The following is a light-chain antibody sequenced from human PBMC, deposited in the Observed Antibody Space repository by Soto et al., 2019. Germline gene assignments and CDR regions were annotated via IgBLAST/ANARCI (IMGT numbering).Light chain of an antibody. CDR2: DVT. J-gene: IGLJ1*01. CDR1: SSDVGSYNY. Sequence: QSVLAQPASVSGSPGQSITIFCTGTSSDVGSYNYVSWYQQHPGRAPKLMIYDVTNRPSGVSNRSSGSKSGSTASLTISGLQAEDEADYFCTSYTTTSTYVFGTGTKLTVL. V-gene: IGLV2-14*03. CDR3: TSYTTTSTYV.